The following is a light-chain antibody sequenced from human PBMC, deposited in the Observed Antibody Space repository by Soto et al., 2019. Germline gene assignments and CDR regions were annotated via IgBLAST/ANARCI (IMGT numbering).Light chain of an antibody. CDR1: QGIGIY. V-gene: IGKV1-27*01. CDR2: GAS. J-gene: IGKJ5*01. Sequence: DIQMTQSPSSLSASVGDRVTITCRASQGIGIYLAWYQQTPGKVPKHLIYGASKLQSGVPSRFSGGGPGTNFTLTISSLQPEDVATYYCQNYKRAPITFGQGTRLEIK. CDR3: QNYKRAPIT.